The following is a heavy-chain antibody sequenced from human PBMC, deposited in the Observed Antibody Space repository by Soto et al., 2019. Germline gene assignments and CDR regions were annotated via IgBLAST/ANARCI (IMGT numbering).Heavy chain of an antibody. D-gene: IGHD6-19*01. Sequence: QVQLVQSGAEVKKPGASVKVSCKASGYTFTSYGISWVRQAPGQGLEWMRWISAYNGNTNYAQKLQGRVTMTTDTSTSTAYRELRSLRSDDTAVYYCARAWIAVAGPYYFDYCGQGTLVTVSS. J-gene: IGHJ4*02. CDR1: GYTFTSYG. CDR3: ARAWIAVAGPYYFDY. CDR2: ISAYNGNT. V-gene: IGHV1-18*04.